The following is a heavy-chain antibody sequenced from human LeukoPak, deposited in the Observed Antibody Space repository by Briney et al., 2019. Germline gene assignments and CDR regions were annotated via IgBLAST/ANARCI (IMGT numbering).Heavy chain of an antibody. J-gene: IGHJ4*02. V-gene: IGHV4-34*01. CDR3: ARGLHMGY. CDR1: GGSFSGYY. CDR2: INHSGNT. Sequence: SETLSLTCAVYGGSFSGYYWSWIRQPPGKGLEWIGEINHSGNTNYNPSLKSRVTISVDTSKNQFSLKLSSVTAADTAVYYCARGLHMGYWGQGTLVTVSS.